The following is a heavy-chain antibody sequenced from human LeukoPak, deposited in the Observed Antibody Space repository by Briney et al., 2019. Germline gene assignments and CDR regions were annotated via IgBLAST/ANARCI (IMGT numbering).Heavy chain of an antibody. J-gene: IGHJ4*02. D-gene: IGHD6-19*01. V-gene: IGHV3-7*01. CDR3: ARDEVPGGWTY. CDR2: IKEDGSEK. CDR1: GFTFSSYW. Sequence: PGGSLRLSCVASGFTFSSYWMSWVRQSQGKGLEWVANIKEDGSEKDYVDSVKGRFTVSRDNAKNSFFLQMDSVRSEDTAVYYCARDEVPGGWTYWGQGIQVTVSS.